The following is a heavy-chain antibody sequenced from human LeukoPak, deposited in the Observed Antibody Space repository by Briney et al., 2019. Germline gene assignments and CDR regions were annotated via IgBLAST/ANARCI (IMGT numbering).Heavy chain of an antibody. J-gene: IGHJ6*02. Sequence: SETLSLTCTVSGGSISSSSYYWGWIRQPPGKGLEWIGSIYYSGSTNYNPSLKSRVTISVDTSKNQFSLKLSSVTAADTAVYYCARDRPHTGYSSGWYGIGMDVWGQGTTVTVSS. D-gene: IGHD6-19*01. CDR2: IYYSGST. CDR1: GGSISSSSYY. V-gene: IGHV4-39*07. CDR3: ARDRPHTGYSSGWYGIGMDV.